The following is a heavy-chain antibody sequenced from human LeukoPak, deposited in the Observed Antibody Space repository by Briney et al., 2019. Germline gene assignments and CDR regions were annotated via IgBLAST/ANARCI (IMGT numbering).Heavy chain of an antibody. CDR3: ARGVSIRRYAWAF. CDR2: VNPKSGST. Sequence: ASVKVSCKASGYSFTDYDIIWVRQAAGPGLEWVGWVNPKSGSTAYAPKFQGGVTMTSSTSISTVYMELSSLRPEDSAVYYCARGVSIRRYAWAFWGQGSLVTVSS. V-gene: IGHV1-8*01. D-gene: IGHD3-16*01. J-gene: IGHJ4*02. CDR1: GYSFTDYD.